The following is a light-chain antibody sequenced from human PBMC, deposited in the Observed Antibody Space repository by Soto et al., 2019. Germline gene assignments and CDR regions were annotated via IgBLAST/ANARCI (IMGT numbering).Light chain of an antibody. Sequence: QSVLTQPASVSGSPGQSITISCTGTSSDVGTYNLVSWYQHHPGKAPKLMIYEGSKRPSGVSNRFSGSKSGNTASLTISGLQDEDEADYYCCSYAGSSTYVFGTGTKVTVL. J-gene: IGLJ1*01. CDR1: SSDVGTYNL. CDR3: CSYAGSSTYV. CDR2: EGS. V-gene: IGLV2-23*01.